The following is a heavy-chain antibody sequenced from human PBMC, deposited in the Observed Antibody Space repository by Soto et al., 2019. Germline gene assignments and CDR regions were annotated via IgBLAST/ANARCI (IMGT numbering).Heavy chain of an antibody. CDR3: ATMSSSGYPLDY. D-gene: IGHD3-22*01. CDR1: GGSISGYY. Sequence: SETLSLTCTVSGGSISGYYWSWIRQPPGKGLEWIGYIYYSGSPSYNPSLRSRLTISLDTSKNQFSLKLSSLTAADTAVYFCATMSSSGYPLDYWGRGTLVTVSS. J-gene: IGHJ4*02. CDR2: IYYSGSP. V-gene: IGHV4-59*01.